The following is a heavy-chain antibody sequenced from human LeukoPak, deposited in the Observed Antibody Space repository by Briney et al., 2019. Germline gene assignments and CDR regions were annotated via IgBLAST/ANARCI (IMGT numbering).Heavy chain of an antibody. J-gene: IGHJ4*02. Sequence: GGSLRLPCAASGFTFDNYAMHWVRQAPGKGLEWLSIISWNSGYIGYADSVKGRFTISRDNAKKSLDLHMNSLRAEDTAFYYCAKVRGTYSSGYFFDYWGQGTLVTVSS. CDR2: ISWNSGYI. CDR1: GFTFDNYA. D-gene: IGHD6-19*01. V-gene: IGHV3-9*01. CDR3: AKVRGTYSSGYFFDY.